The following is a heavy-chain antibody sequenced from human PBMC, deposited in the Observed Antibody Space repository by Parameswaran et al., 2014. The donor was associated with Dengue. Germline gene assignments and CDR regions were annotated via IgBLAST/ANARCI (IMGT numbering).Heavy chain of an antibody. D-gene: IGHD5-24*01. CDR3: AKEHNGVATTDFDY. J-gene: IGHJ4*02. CDR2: ISYDGSNK. Sequence: WIRQPPGKGLEWVAVISYDGSNKYYADSVKGRFTISRDNSKNTLYLQMNSLRAEDTAVYYCAKEHNGVATTDFDYWGQGTLVTVSS. V-gene: IGHV3-30*18.